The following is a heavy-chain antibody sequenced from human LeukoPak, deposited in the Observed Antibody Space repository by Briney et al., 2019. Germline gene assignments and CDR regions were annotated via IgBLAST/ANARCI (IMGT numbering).Heavy chain of an antibody. D-gene: IGHD2-2*01. CDR3: AKGPAYQLLDY. J-gene: IGHJ4*02. CDR2: ASGNGDTT. Sequence: PGGSLRPSCAASGFTFSRNAMSWVRQAPGKGLEWVSVASGNGDTTYYADSVKGRFTISRDNSKNTLYLQMNSPRAEDTAVYYCAKGPAYQLLDYWGQGTLVTVSS. V-gene: IGHV3-23*01. CDR1: GFTFSRNA.